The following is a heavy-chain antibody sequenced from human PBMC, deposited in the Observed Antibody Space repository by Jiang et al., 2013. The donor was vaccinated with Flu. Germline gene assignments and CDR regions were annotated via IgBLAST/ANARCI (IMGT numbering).Heavy chain of an antibody. CDR3: VRTQWAQGENAFDI. V-gene: IGHV5-51*03. CDR2: IYPGDSDT. Sequence: VQLVESGAEVKKPGESLKISCKGSGYSFTSYWIGWVRQMPGKGLEWMGIIYPGDSDTRYSPSFEGHITISADKSISTAYLQWGSLKASDTATYYCVRTQWAQGENAFDIWGQGTMVSVSS. D-gene: IGHD1-26*01. J-gene: IGHJ3*02. CDR1: GYSFTSYW.